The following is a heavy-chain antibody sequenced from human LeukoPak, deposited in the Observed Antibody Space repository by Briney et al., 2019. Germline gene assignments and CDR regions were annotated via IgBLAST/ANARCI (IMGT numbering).Heavy chain of an antibody. D-gene: IGHD5-12*01. Sequence: SETLSLTCAVYGGSFSGYYWSWIRQPPGMGLEWIGEINHSGSTNYNPSLKSRVTISVDTSKNQFSLKLSSVTAADTAVYYCARGRGRGYSGYVSLYYFDYWGQGTLVTVSS. CDR1: GGSFSGYY. V-gene: IGHV4-34*01. J-gene: IGHJ4*02. CDR3: ARGRGRGYSGYVSLYYFDY. CDR2: INHSGST.